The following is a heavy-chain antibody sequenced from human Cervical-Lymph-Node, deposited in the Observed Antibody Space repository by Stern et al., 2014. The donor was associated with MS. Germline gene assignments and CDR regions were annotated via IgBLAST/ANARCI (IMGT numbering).Heavy chain of an antibody. CDR2: IYNSGTT. J-gene: IGHJ5*02. V-gene: IGHV4-61*02. D-gene: IGHD5-12*01. CDR3: ARAEYSSSLWTEWWFGP. CDR1: GDSISSGKYY. Sequence: QVQLQESGPGLVKPSKTLSLTCSVSGDSISSGKYYWSWIRQPAGKGLEWIGRIYNSGTTNYNPSLKSRVSISVDTPKNQFPLKLPSGTAADTAVYYCARAEYSSSLWTEWWFGPWGQGTLVTVSS.